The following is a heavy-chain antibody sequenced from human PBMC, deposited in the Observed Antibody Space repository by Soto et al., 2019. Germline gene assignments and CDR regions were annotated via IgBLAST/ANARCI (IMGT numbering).Heavy chain of an antibody. CDR2: IRGTT. J-gene: IGHJ3*01. D-gene: IGHD2-21*01. V-gene: IGHV3-48*01. Sequence: PVGSLRLSCAASGFTFTSYSMNWVRQAPGKGLEWVSYIRGTTHYADSVKGRFTISRDNARSSLYLQMNSLRADDTAVYYCARDDSFAFDLWGQGTMVTVS. CDR3: ARDDSFAFDL. CDR1: GFTFTSYS.